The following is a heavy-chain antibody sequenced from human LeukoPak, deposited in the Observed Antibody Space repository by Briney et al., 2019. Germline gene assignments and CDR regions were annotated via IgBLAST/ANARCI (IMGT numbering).Heavy chain of an antibody. Sequence: SETLSLTSTVSGGSLTTYYWSWIRQPPGKGLEWIGYIYYSGTTNYNPSLKSRVTISEDKSKNQISLKLASMTAADTAVYYCARSFRGSCFDYWGRRALVTVSS. D-gene: IGHD6-13*01. V-gene: IGHV4-59*01. CDR1: GGSLTTYY. CDR3: ARSFRGSCFDY. J-gene: IGHJ4*02. CDR2: IYYSGTT.